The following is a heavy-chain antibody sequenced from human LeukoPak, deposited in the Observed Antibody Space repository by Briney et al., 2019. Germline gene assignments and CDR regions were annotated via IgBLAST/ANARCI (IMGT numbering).Heavy chain of an antibody. Sequence: GASVKVTCKASGGTFSSYAISWVRQAPGQGLEWMGGIIPIFGTANYAQKFQGRVTITADESTSTAYMELSSLRSEDTAVYYCARGPIALAGTGDYWGQGTLVTVSS. D-gene: IGHD6-19*01. CDR2: IIPIFGTA. CDR3: ARGPIALAGTGDY. CDR1: GGTFSSYA. J-gene: IGHJ4*02. V-gene: IGHV1-69*13.